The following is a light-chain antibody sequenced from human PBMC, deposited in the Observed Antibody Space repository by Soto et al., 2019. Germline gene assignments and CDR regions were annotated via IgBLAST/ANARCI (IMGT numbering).Light chain of an antibody. J-gene: IGKJ3*01. CDR2: GAS. CDR3: QQFGSSPGFT. Sequence: EIVLTQSPGTLSLSPGERATLSCRASQSINNRYLAWYQQKPGQAPRLLIYGASSRATGIPDRFSGSGSGTDDFLLISSLEPDDYAVYYCQQFGSSPGFTFGPGTKVDMK. V-gene: IGKV3-20*01. CDR1: QSINNRY.